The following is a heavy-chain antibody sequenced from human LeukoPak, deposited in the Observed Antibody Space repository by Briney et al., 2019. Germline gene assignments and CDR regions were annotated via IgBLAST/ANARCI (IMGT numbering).Heavy chain of an antibody. CDR1: GFTFSSYG. CDR3: AKANYSDYVGAFDI. V-gene: IGHV3-30*18. D-gene: IGHD4-11*01. Sequence: GGSLRLSCAASGFTFSSYGMHWVRQAPGKGREWVAVISYDGSNKYYADSVKGRFTISRDNSKNTLYLQMNSLRAEDRAVYYCAKANYSDYVGAFDIWGQGTMVTVSS. J-gene: IGHJ3*02. CDR2: ISYDGSNK.